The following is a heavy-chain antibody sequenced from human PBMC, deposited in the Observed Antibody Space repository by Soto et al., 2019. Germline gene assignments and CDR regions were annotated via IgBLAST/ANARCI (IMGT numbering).Heavy chain of an antibody. CDR1: GFTFSSYA. D-gene: IGHD2-2*02. Sequence: GGSLRLSCAASGFTFSSYAMSWVRQAPGKGLEWVSAISGSGGSTYYADSVKGRFTISRDNSKNTLYLQMNSLRAEDTAVYYCVKGGSDGRSTSGYTAFDPWGQGTLVTVSS. CDR2: ISGSGGST. V-gene: IGHV3-23*01. CDR3: VKGGSDGRSTSGYTAFDP. J-gene: IGHJ5*02.